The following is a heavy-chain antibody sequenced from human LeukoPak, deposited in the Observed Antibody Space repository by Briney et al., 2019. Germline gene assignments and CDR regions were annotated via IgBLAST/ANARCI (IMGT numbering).Heavy chain of an antibody. J-gene: IGHJ4*02. D-gene: IGHD2-2*01. V-gene: IGHV3-53*01. CDR2: IYSGGST. CDR3: ARGLGYCTSTTCLLPYDY. CDR1: GFTVSTYY. Sequence: GGSLRLSCAASGFTVSTYYMTWVRQAPGKGLECVSVIYSGGSTYYADSVKGRFTVSRDNSKNTLYLQMNSLRAEDTAMYYCARGLGYCTSTTCLLPYDYWGQGTLVTVSS.